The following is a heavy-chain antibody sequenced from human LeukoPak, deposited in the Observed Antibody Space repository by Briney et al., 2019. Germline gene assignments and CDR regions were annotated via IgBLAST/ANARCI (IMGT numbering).Heavy chain of an antibody. V-gene: IGHV4-39*07. CDR3: ARGQTAVWSPFDN. D-gene: IGHD2-21*02. CDR2: ISSSGST. Sequence: KSSETLSLTCTVSGGSISSSSYYWGWIRQPPGKGLEWIGSISSSGSTFYNPSLTSRVTISVDTSKNHFSVKVTSVTAADTAMYYCARGQTAVWSPFDNWGQGTLVTVSS. CDR1: GGSISSSSYY. J-gene: IGHJ4*02.